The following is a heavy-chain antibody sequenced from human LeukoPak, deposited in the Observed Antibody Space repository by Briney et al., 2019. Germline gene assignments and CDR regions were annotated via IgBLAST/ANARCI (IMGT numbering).Heavy chain of an antibody. CDR2: INHSGST. CDR3: ARVVGYCSSTSCYYIRGQLDY. D-gene: IGHD2-2*01. Sequence: PSETLSLTCAVYGGSFSGYYWSWIRQPPGKGLEWIGEINHSGSTNYNPSLKSRVTISVDTSKNQFSLKLSSVTAADTAVYYCARVVGYCSSTSCYYIRGQLDYWGQGTLVTVSS. J-gene: IGHJ4*02. CDR1: GGSFSGYY. V-gene: IGHV4-34*01.